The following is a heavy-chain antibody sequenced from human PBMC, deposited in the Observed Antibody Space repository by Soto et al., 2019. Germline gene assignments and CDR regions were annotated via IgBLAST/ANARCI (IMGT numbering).Heavy chain of an antibody. CDR2: IIPILGIA. J-gene: IGHJ4*02. CDR3: ARVTYGDPYFDC. D-gene: IGHD4-17*01. CDR1: GGTFSSYT. V-gene: IGHV1-69*02. Sequence: QVQLVQSGAEVKKPGSSVKVSCKASGGTFSSYTISWVRQAPGQGLEWMGRIIPILGIANYAQKFQGRVTITADKPTSTAYMELSSLRSEDTAVYYCARVTYGDPYFDCWGQGTLVTVSS.